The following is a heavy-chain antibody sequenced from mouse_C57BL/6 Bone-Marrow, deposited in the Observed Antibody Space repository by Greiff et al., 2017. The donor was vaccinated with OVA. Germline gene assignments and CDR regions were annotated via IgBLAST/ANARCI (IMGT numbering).Heavy chain of an antibody. CDR3: ARFVYYGSSPDY. V-gene: IGHV1-82*01. CDR1: GYAFSSSW. J-gene: IGHJ2*01. CDR2: IYPGDGDT. D-gene: IGHD1-1*01. Sequence: VKVVESGPELVKPGASVKISCKASGYAFSSSWMNWVKQRPGKGLEWIGRIYPGDGDTNYNGKFKGKATLTADKSSSTAYMQLSSLTSEDSAVYFCARFVYYGSSPDYWGQGTTLTVSS.